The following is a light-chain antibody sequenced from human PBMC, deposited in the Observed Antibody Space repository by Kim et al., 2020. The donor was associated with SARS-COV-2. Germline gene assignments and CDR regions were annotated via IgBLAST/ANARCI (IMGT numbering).Light chain of an antibody. CDR2: DNN. V-gene: IGLV1-51*01. CDR3: ATWDSTLSAE. J-gene: IGLJ3*02. Sequence: QSVLTQPPSVSAAPGQKVTISCSGSNSNIGNNYVSWYQQLPGTAPKLLIYDNNRRPSGIPDRFSGSKSGTSATLAITGLQTGDEADYYCATWDSTLSAEFGGGTKLTVL. CDR1: NSNIGNNY.